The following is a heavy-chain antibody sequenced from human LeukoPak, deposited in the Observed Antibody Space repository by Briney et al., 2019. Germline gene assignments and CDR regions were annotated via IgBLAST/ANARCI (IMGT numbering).Heavy chain of an antibody. CDR2: IYYSGST. J-gene: IGHJ4*02. Sequence: SETLSLTCTVSGGSISSYYWSWIRQPPGKGLEWIGYIYYSGSTNYNPSLKSRVTISVDTSKNQFSLKLSSVTAADTAVYYCTRIPPTSGYCSSTSCYAPHFDYWGRGTLVTVSS. CDR3: TRIPPTSGYCSSTSCYAPHFDY. V-gene: IGHV4-59*01. D-gene: IGHD2-2*03. CDR1: GGSISSYY.